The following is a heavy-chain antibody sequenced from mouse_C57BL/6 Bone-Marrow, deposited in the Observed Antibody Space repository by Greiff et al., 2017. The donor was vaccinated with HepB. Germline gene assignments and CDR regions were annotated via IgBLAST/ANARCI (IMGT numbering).Heavy chain of an antibody. CDR2: INPSSGYT. V-gene: IGHV1-4*01. D-gene: IGHD3-2*02. J-gene: IGHJ3*01. CDR1: GYTFTSYT. CDR3: ARGQLRLLPWFAY. Sequence: QVKLQQSGAELARPGASVKMSCKASGYTFTSYTMHWVKQRPGQGLEWIGYINPSSGYTKYNQKFKDKATLTADKSSSTAYMQLSSLTSEDSAVYYCARGQLRLLPWFAYWGQGTLVTVSA.